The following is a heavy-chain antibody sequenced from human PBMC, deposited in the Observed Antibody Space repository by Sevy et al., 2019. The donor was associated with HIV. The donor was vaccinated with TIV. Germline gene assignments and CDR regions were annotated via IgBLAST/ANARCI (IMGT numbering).Heavy chain of an antibody. V-gene: IGHV4-39*01. CDR2: IYYSGST. CDR1: GGSISSSGYY. CDR3: ARHPYGDYVGYFDP. J-gene: IGHJ5*02. D-gene: IGHD4-17*01. Sequence: SETLSLTCTVSGGSISSSGYYWGWIRQPPGMGLEWLGSIYYSGSTYYNPSLKSRVTISEDTSKNQFSLKMNSVTAADTAVYYCARHPYGDYVGYFDPWGQGTLVTVSS.